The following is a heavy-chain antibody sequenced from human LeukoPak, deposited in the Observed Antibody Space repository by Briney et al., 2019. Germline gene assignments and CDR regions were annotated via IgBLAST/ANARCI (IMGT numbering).Heavy chain of an antibody. J-gene: IGHJ4*02. V-gene: IGHV1-2*02. Sequence: GASVPVSCLDSGYTLTGYYLHWVRPAPGPAREWMGWINPNSGGTNYAQKFQGRVTMTRDTSISTAYMELSRLRSDDTAVYYCAREAGRDDYNLDYWGQGTLVTVSS. D-gene: IGHD5-24*01. CDR1: GYTLTGYY. CDR3: AREAGRDDYNLDY. CDR2: INPNSGGT.